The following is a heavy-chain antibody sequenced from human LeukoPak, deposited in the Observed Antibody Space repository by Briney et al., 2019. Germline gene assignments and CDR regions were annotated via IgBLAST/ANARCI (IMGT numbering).Heavy chain of an antibody. CDR2: ISYDGNNK. J-gene: IGHJ4*02. V-gene: IGHV3-30-3*01. CDR1: GFTFRTYA. D-gene: IGHD6-19*01. CDR3: ARDARTIIAVAGTFDD. Sequence: GGSLRLSCAASGFTFRTYAMHWVRQAPGKGLEWVAVISYDGNNKYYADSVKGQFTISRDNSKNTLYLQMNSLRAEDTAVYYCARDARTIIAVAGTFDDWGQGTLVTVSS.